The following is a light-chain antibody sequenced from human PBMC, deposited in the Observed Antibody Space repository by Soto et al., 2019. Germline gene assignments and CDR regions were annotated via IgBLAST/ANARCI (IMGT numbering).Light chain of an antibody. J-gene: IGKJ1*01. Sequence: DIQMAPSPSNLSASVVDRVTITCRASQSISSWLAWYQQKPGKAPKVLIYDASNLKSGVPSRFSGSGSGTEFTLTISSLQPDDSATYHCQQYSSYWTSAHGTKADIK. CDR3: QQYSSYWT. CDR1: QSISSW. V-gene: IGKV1-5*01. CDR2: DAS.